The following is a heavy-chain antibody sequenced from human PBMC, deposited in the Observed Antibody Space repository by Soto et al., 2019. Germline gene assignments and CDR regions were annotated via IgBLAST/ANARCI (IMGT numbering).Heavy chain of an antibody. CDR2: IYYSGST. CDR3: ARDRVGPDDYSPLFYYYYGMDV. D-gene: IGHD4-4*01. J-gene: IGHJ6*02. V-gene: IGHV4-30-4*01. Sequence: PSETLSLTCTVSGGSISSGDYYWSWIRQPPGKGLEWIGYIYYSGSTYYNPSLKSRVTISVDTSKNQFSLKLSSVTAADTAVYYCARDRVGPDDYSPLFYYYYGMDVWGQGTTVT. CDR1: GGSISSGDYY.